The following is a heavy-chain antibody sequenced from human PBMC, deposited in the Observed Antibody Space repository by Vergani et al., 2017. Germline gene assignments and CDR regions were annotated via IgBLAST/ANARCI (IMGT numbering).Heavy chain of an antibody. J-gene: IGHJ4*02. CDR1: GFTFSDYY. D-gene: IGHD3-3*01. V-gene: IGHV3-11*01. CDR2: LSSSGSTI. Sequence: QVQLVESGGGLVKPGESLRLACAASGFTFSDYYMSWIRQAPGKGLEWVSYLSSSGSTIYYADSVKGRFTISRDNAKNSLYLQMNSLRAEDTAVYFCARHDLWSGRPEMVIPGNDYWGQGTLVTVSS. CDR3: ARHDLWSGRPEMVIPGNDY.